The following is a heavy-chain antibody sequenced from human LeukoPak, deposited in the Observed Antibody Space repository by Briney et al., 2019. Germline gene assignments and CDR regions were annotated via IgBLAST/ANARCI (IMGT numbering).Heavy chain of an antibody. CDR3: ARDHSNWNYAPDF. V-gene: IGHV1-18*01. Sequence: ASVRVSCKASGYTFTRYGISWVRQTPGQGLQWLGWISASNGNTNYAQKFRDRVTMSTDTSTGTAYLDVRSLTSDDTAVYYCARDHSNWNYAPDFWGQGTLVIVSS. CDR1: GYTFTRYG. D-gene: IGHD1-7*01. CDR2: ISASNGNT. J-gene: IGHJ4*02.